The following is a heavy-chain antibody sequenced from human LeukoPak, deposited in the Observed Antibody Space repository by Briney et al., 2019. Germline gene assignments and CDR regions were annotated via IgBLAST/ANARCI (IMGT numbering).Heavy chain of an antibody. Sequence: SETLSVTCTVSGGSISSGSYYWSWIRQAAGKGVEWIGRIYTGGSTNYNPSLKSRVTISVDTSKNQFSLKLSSVTAADTAVYYCARDKRGGSPYYFDYWGQGTLVTVSS. CDR2: IYTGGST. CDR3: ARDKRGGSPYYFDY. D-gene: IGHD2-15*01. V-gene: IGHV4-61*02. CDR1: GGSISSGSYY. J-gene: IGHJ4*02.